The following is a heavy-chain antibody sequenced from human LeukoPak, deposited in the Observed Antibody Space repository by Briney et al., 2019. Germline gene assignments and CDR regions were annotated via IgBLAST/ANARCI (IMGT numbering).Heavy chain of an antibody. Sequence: GGSLRLSCAASGFTFSSYSMNWVRQAPGKGLEWVSCISSSSSTIYYADSVKGRFTISRDNAKNSLYLQMNSLRAEDTAVYYCARSSYSSSSSVWGQGTMVTVSS. V-gene: IGHV3-48*01. CDR3: ARSSYSSSSSV. J-gene: IGHJ3*01. D-gene: IGHD6-6*01. CDR2: ISSSSSTI. CDR1: GFTFSSYS.